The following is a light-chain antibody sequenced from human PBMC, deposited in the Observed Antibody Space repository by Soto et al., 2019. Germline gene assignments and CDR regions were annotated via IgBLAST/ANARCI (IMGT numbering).Light chain of an antibody. CDR2: SNN. V-gene: IGLV1-44*01. CDR3: AAWDDSLDALV. CDR1: SSNIGSNA. Sequence: QLVLTQPPSASGTPGQRVTISCSGSSSNIGSNAVTWYQQLPGTAPKLLIYSNNQRPSGVPDRFSGSKSGTSASLAISGLQSEDEAGYYCAAWDDSLDALVFGGGTKLTVL. J-gene: IGLJ2*01.